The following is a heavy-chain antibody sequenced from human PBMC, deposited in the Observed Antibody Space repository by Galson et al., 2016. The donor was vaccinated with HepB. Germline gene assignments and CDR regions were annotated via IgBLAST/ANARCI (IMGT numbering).Heavy chain of an antibody. Sequence: SLRLSCAASGFTFSNYAMNWVRQAPGKGLEWVSVISGSTYYADSVRGRFTISRDNSKNTLYRQMNSLRVEDTAVYYCAKESGYSDRYPYYYGMDVWGQGTTVTVSS. V-gene: IGHV3-23*01. CDR1: GFTFSNYA. CDR3: AKESGYSDRYPYYYGMDV. CDR2: ISGST. D-gene: IGHD2-21*02. J-gene: IGHJ6*02.